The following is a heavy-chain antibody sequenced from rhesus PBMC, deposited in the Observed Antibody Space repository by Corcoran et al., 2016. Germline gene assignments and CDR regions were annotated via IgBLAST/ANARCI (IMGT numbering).Heavy chain of an antibody. V-gene: IGHV2S1*01. D-gene: IGHD7-45*01. CDR3: ARLGIPYYFDY. CDR1: GFSLSTSGMG. J-gene: IGHJ4*01. Sequence: QVTLKESGPALVKPTQTLTLTCTFSGFSLSTSGMGVGWIRQPPRKPLEWLAHIYWNDVKYYTTSLKSRHTISKDTSKNQVVLTMTNMDPVDTATYYCARLGIPYYFDYWGQGVLVTVSS. CDR2: IYWNDVK.